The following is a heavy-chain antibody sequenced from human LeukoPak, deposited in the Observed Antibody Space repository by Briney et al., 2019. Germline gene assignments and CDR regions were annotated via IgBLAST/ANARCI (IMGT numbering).Heavy chain of an antibody. CDR1: GFTFSSYS. Sequence: GGSLRLSCAASGFTFSSYSMNWVRQAPGKGLEWVSFISTSSSYIYYADSVKGRFTISRDNAKKSLYLEMNSLRAEDTAVYYCARERLGYCSGGSCRADWFDPWGQGTLVTVSS. J-gene: IGHJ5*02. CDR2: ISTSSSYI. CDR3: ARERLGYCSGGSCRADWFDP. D-gene: IGHD2-15*01. V-gene: IGHV3-21*04.